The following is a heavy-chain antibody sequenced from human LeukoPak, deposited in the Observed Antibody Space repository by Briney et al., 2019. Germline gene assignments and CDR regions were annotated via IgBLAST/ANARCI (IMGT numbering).Heavy chain of an antibody. CDR3: ARRKFLRSPLDY. CDR2: IYTSGST. CDR1: GGSLSSYY. J-gene: IGHJ4*02. V-gene: IGHV4-4*09. Sequence: SETLSLTCTVSGGSLSSYYWSWIRQPPGKGLEWIGYIYTSGSTNYNPSLKSRVTISVDTSKNQFSLKLSSVTAADTAVYYCARRKFLRSPLDYWGQGTLVTVSS. D-gene: IGHD1-14*01.